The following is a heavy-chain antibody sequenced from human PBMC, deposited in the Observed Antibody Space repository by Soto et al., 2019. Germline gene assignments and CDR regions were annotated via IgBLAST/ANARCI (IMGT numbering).Heavy chain of an antibody. Sequence: GGSLRLSCAASGFTFSGSAMHWVRQASGKGLEWVGRIRSKANSYATAYAASVKGRFTISRDDSKNTAYLQMNSLKTEDTAVYYCTSLSVGSETLFDYWGQGTLVTVSS. CDR2: IRSKANSYAT. CDR1: GFTFSGSA. J-gene: IGHJ4*02. CDR3: TSLSVGSETLFDY. D-gene: IGHD3-10*01. V-gene: IGHV3-73*01.